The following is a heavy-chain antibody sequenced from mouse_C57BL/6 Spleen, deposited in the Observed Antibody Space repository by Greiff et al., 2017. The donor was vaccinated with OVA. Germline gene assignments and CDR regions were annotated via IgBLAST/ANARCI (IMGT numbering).Heavy chain of an antibody. CDR3: ERGGPYNGYPFDD. CDR1: GYTFTSYW. J-gene: IGHJ2*01. CDR2: IDPSDSYT. V-gene: IGHV1-59*01. D-gene: IGHD2-3*01. Sequence: QVQLQQPGAELVRPGTSVKLSCKASGYTFTSYWMHWVTQRPGQGLAWIGVIDPSDSYTNYNQKFKGKATLTVATSSSTAYMQLSSLTSDDAAVCYGERGGPYNGYPFDDWGQGTTLTVSS.